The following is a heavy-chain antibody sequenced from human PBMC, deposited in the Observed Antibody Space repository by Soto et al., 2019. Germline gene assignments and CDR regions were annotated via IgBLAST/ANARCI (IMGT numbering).Heavy chain of an antibody. CDR1: GFTFDDYA. J-gene: IGHJ6*02. D-gene: IGHD2-2*01. CDR3: AKDSCSSTSCLHYYGMDV. CDR2: ISWDGGST. V-gene: IGHV3-43D*03. Sequence: GGSLRLSCAASGFTFDDYAMHWVRQAPGKGLEWVSLISWDGGSTYYADSVKGRFTISRDNSKNSLYLQMNSLRADDTALYYCAKDSCSSTSCLHYYGMDVWGQGTTVTVSS.